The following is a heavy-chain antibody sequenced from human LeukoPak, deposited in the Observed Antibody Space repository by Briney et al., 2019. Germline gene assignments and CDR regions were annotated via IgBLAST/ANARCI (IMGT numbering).Heavy chain of an antibody. CDR1: GYSISSGYY. Sequence: PSETLSLTCTVSGYSISSGYYWGWIRQPPGKGLEWIGGIYHSGSTYYNPSLKSRVTISVDTSKNQFSLKLSSVTAADTAVYYCARDDRGGDDFDYWGQGTLVTVSS. CDR2: IYHSGST. J-gene: IGHJ4*02. CDR3: ARDDRGGDDFDY. V-gene: IGHV4-38-2*02. D-gene: IGHD4-17*01.